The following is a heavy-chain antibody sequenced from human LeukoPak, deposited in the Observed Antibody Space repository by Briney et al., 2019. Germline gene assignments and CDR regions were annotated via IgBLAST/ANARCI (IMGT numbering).Heavy chain of an antibody. J-gene: IGHJ5*02. D-gene: IGHD2-2*02. V-gene: IGHV5-51*01. CDR3: ARHRGCISTSCYRAGWFDP. CDR1: GYSFTSYW. CDR2: IYPGDSDT. Sequence: GESLKISCKGSGYSFTSYWIGWVRQMPGKGLEWMGIIYPGDSDTRHSPSFQGQVTISADKSISTAYLQWSSLKASDTAMYYCARHRGCISTSCYRAGWFDPWGQGTLVTVSS.